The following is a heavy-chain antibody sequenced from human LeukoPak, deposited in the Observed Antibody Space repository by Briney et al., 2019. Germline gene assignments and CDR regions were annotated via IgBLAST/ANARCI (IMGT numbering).Heavy chain of an antibody. D-gene: IGHD5-12*01. J-gene: IGHJ4*02. CDR3: AKGPASGYDADFDY. CDR1: GFTFSSYA. Sequence: PGGSLRLSCAASGFTFSSYAMHWVRQAPGKGLEWVAVISYDGSNKYYADSVKGRFTISRDNSKNTLYLQMNSLRAEDTAVYYCAKGPASGYDADFDYWGQGTLVTVSS. CDR2: ISYDGSNK. V-gene: IGHV3-30-3*01.